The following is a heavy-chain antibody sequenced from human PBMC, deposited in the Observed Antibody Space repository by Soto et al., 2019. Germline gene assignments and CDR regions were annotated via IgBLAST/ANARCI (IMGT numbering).Heavy chain of an antibody. V-gene: IGHV3-15*01. J-gene: IGHJ4*02. CDR3: TTNGAASVGTLSY. CDR1: GFTFNNAR. CDR2: ITTKAERGTT. D-gene: IGHD1-26*01. Sequence: EVQLVESGGGLVEPGGPLRLSCAASGFTFNNARMSWVRQAPGKGLDWVGRITTKAERGTTDYAASVKGRFTLSRDDSRNTLFLQMNSLKTEDTAVYYCTTNGAASVGTLSYWGQGTLVTVSS.